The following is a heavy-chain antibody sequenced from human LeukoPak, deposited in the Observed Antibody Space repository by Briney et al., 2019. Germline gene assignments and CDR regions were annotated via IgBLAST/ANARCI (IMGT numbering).Heavy chain of an antibody. D-gene: IGHD3-10*01. V-gene: IGHV1-2*02. CDR3: ARDGHYYYGSGIKDY. J-gene: IGHJ4*02. CDR2: INPNSGGT. Sequence: ASVKVSCKASGYTFTGHYIHWVRQAPGQGLEWMGWINPNSGGTNYAQKFQGRVTMTRDTSISTAYMELSRLRSDDTAVYYCARDGHYYYGSGIKDYWGQGTLVTVSS. CDR1: GYTFTGHY.